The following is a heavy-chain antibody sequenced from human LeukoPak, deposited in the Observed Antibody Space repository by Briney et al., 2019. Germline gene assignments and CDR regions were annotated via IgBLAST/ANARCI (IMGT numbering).Heavy chain of an antibody. V-gene: IGHV3-48*01. Sequence: PGGSLRLSCAASGFTFSTYSMNWVRQTPGKGLEWVSYISSSSSTIDYADSVKGRFTIFRDNAKSSLYLQMNSLRAEDTAVYYCVRRRPYYYDYWGQGTLVTVSS. CDR3: VRRRPYYYDY. J-gene: IGHJ4*02. CDR1: GFTFSTYS. CDR2: ISSSSSTI.